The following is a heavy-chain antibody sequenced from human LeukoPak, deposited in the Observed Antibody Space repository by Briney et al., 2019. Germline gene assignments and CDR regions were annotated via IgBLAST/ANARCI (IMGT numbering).Heavy chain of an antibody. CDR3: AKVPFRYCSNTSCHRYYFDK. CDR2: ISGSGGST. Sequence: PGGSLRLSCAASGFTFSSYAMSWVRQAPGKGLEWVSAISGSGGSTYYADSVKGRFAISRDNSKNTLYLQMNSLRAEDTAVYYCAKVPFRYCSNTSCHRYYFDKWGQGTLVTVSS. CDR1: GFTFSSYA. V-gene: IGHV3-23*01. D-gene: IGHD2-2*02. J-gene: IGHJ4*02.